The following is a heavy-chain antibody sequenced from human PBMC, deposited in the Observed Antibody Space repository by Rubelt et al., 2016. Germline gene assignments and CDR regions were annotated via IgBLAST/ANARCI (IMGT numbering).Heavy chain of an antibody. V-gene: IGHV1-8*01. CDR1: GYTFTSYD. D-gene: IGHD6-13*01. J-gene: IGHJ4*02. Sequence: QVQLVQSGAEVKKPGASVKVSCKASGYTFTSYDINWVRQATGRGLEWMGWMNPNSGNKGNERKFQGKVTMTGNTSISTAYMELSSLRSEDTAVYYCARVGFSSPRDWGQGTLVTVSS. CDR3: ARVGFSSPRD. CDR2: MNPNSGNK.